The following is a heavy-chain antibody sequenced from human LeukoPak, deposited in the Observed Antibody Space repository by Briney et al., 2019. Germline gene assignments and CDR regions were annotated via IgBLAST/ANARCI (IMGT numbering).Heavy chain of an antibody. CDR1: GFIFSSYA. CDR3: ARDGYCSSTSCGGVYYYYGMDV. D-gene: IGHD2-2*01. Sequence: PGRSLTLSCSASGFIFSSYALHWVGPGQGHSLYLEAFLSYDGSNKYYADSVKGRFTISRDNSKNTLYLQMNSLRAEDTAVYYCARDGYCSSTSCGGVYYYYGMDVWGKGTTVTVSS. V-gene: IGHV3-30*04. J-gene: IGHJ6*04. CDR2: LSYDGSNK.